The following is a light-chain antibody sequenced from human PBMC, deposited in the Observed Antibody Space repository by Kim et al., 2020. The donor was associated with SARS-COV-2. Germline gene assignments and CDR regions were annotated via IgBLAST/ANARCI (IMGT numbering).Light chain of an antibody. J-gene: IGKJ1*01. V-gene: IGKV3-11*01. CDR2: DAS. CDR3: QQRLNWPPS. CDR1: QSVDIY. Sequence: ETVLTQSPATLSLSPGQRATLSCRASQSVDIYLAWYQQRPGQAPRLLIYDASKRATGSPARFSGSGSGTDFTLTISSLEPEDFAVYYCQQRLNWPPSFGQGTKVDIK.